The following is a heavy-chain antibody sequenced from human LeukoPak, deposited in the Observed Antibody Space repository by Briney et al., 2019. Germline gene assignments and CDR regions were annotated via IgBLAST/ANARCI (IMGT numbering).Heavy chain of an antibody. V-gene: IGHV3-33*01. CDR3: ARELQAGQAGDFDY. J-gene: IGHJ4*02. CDR1: GFTFSNYG. CDR2: IWYDGSNK. D-gene: IGHD6-13*01. Sequence: GGSLRLSCAASGFTFSNYGMHWVRQAPGKGLEWVAVIWYDGSNKYYADSVKGRFTISRDDSKNTLYLQMNSLRAEDTAVYYCARELQAGQAGDFDYWGQGTLVTVSS.